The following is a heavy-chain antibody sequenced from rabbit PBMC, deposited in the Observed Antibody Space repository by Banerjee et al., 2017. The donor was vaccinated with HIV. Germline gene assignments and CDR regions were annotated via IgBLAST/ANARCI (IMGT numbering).Heavy chain of an antibody. J-gene: IGHJ2*01. D-gene: IGHD6-1*01. CDR2: IYAGSSGST. V-gene: IGHV1S45*01. CDR1: GFDFSSYG. CDR3: ARGPGYAGYGYATGLGP. Sequence: QEQLVESGGGLVQPGGSLKLSCKASGFDFSSYGVSWVRQAPGKGLEWIACIYAGSSGSTYYASWAKGRFTISKTSSTTVTLQMTSLTAADTATYFCARGPGYAGYGYATGLGPWGPGTLVTVS.